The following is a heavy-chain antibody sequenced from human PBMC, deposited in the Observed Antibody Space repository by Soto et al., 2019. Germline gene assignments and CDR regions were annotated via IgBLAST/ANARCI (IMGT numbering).Heavy chain of an antibody. CDR1: GFILRNYW. CDR2: IKEDGSEK. D-gene: IGHD3-16*02. Sequence: GGSLRLSCAASGFILRNYWMSWVRQAPGMGLQWVASIKEDGSEKYYVDPVKGRFTISRENAKSSLYLQMNSLGAEDTAVYYCARYRSLDPWGQGILVTVSS. J-gene: IGHJ5*02. V-gene: IGHV3-7*03. CDR3: ARYRSLDP.